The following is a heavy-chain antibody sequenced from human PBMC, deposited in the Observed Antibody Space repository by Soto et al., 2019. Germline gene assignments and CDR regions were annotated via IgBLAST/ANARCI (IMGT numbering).Heavy chain of an antibody. CDR1: GGSISSGGYY. V-gene: IGHV3-21*01. J-gene: IGHJ3*02. CDR2: ISSSSSYI. D-gene: IGHD1-26*01. Sequence: LSLTCTVSGGSISSGGYYWNWVRQAPGKGLEWVSSISSSSSYIYYADSVKGRFTISRDNAKNSLYLQMNSLRAEDTAVYYCARELIKWELLGDDAFDIWGQGTMVTVSS. CDR3: ARELIKWELLGDDAFDI.